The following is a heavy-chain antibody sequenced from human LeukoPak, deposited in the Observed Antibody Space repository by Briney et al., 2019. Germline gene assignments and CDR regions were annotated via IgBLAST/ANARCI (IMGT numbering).Heavy chain of an antibody. J-gene: IGHJ4*02. CDR3: ARVSDWNFNY. CDR1: GFTFSNYW. D-gene: IGHD3/OR15-3a*01. Sequence: PGGSLRLSCAVSGFTFSNYWMHWVRQAPGKGLVWVARINNDGRSTNYGDSVKGRFTISRDNAKNTLYLQMNSLRAEDTAVYYCARVSDWNFNYWGQGTLVTVSS. V-gene: IGHV3-74*01. CDR2: INNDGRST.